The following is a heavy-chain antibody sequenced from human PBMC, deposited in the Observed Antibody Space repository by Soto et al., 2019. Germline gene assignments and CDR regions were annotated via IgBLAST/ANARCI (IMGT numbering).Heavy chain of an antibody. V-gene: IGHV3-23*01. J-gene: IGHJ5*02. CDR3: AKDLLPDWARINWFDP. Sequence: GGSLRLSCAASGFTFSSYAMSWVRQAPGKGLEWVSAISGSGGSTYYADSVKGRFTISRDNSKNTLYLQMNSLRAEDTAVYYCAKDLLPDWARINWFDPWGQGTLVTVSS. CDR1: GFTFSSYA. CDR2: ISGSGGST. D-gene: IGHD3-9*01.